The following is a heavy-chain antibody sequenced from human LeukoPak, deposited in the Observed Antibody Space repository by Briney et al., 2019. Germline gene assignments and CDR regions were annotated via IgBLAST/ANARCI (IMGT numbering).Heavy chain of an antibody. CDR3: GSLDDRDY. J-gene: IGHJ4*02. D-gene: IGHD1-1*01. CDR2: IRYDGSNK. Sequence: GSLRLSCAASGSTFSSYGMHWVRQAPGKGLEWVAFIRYDGSNKYYADSVKGRFTISRDNSKNTLYLQMNSLRAEDTAVYYCGSLDDRDYWGQGTLVTVSS. V-gene: IGHV3-30*02. CDR1: GSTFSSYG.